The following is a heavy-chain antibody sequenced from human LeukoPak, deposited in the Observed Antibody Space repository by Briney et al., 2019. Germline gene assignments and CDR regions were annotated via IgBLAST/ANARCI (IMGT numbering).Heavy chain of an antibody. CDR1: GFTFSRYS. J-gene: IGHJ3*02. CDR3: ARDLPAYCGGDCYDDAFDI. Sequence: PGGSLRLSCAASGFTFSRYSMNWVRQAPGKGLEWISYIISSSSTIYYADSVKGRFTISRDNAKNSLYLQMNSLRAEDTAVYYCARDLPAYCGGDCYDDAFDIWGQGTVVTVSS. D-gene: IGHD2-21*02. CDR2: IISSSSTI. V-gene: IGHV3-48*01.